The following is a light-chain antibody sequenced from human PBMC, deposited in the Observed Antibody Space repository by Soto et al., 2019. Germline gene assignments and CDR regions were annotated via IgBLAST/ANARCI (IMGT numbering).Light chain of an antibody. CDR2: DVS. CDR3: CSNAGSYEV. J-gene: IGLJ2*01. Sequence: QSVLTQPRSVSGSPGQSVTISCTGTSSDVGGYNYVSWYQQHPGKAPKGMIYDVSERPSGVPDRFSGSKSGNTASLTISGLQAEDEADYYCCSNAGSYEVFCGGTKLTVL. V-gene: IGLV2-11*01. CDR1: SSDVGGYNY.